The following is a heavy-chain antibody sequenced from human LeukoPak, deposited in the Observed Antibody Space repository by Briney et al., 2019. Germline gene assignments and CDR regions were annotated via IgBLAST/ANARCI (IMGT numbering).Heavy chain of an antibody. V-gene: IGHV4-39*01. Sequence: PSETLSLTCTVSGGSISSSSYYWGWIRQPPGKGLEWIGSIYYSGSSYYNPSLKSRVTISVDTSKNQLSLKLRSVTAADTAVYYCARHLYSSSWRFYYYMDVWGKGTTVTISS. J-gene: IGHJ6*03. D-gene: IGHD6-13*01. CDR1: GGSISSSSYY. CDR3: ARHLYSSSWRFYYYMDV. CDR2: IYYSGSS.